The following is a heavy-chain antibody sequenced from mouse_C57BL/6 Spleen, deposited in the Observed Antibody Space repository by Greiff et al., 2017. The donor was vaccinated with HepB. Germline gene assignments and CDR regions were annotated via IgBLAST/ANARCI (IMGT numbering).Heavy chain of an antibody. Sequence: QVQLKQPGAELVMPGASVKLSCKASGYTFTSYWMHWVKQRPGQGLEWIGEIDPSDSYTNYNQKFKGKSTLTVDKSSSTAYMQLSSLTSEDSAFYYCARFGYGDAMDYWGQGTSVTVSS. J-gene: IGHJ4*01. D-gene: IGHD1-1*01. CDR2: IDPSDSYT. CDR3: ARFGYGDAMDY. CDR1: GYTFTSYW. V-gene: IGHV1-69*01.